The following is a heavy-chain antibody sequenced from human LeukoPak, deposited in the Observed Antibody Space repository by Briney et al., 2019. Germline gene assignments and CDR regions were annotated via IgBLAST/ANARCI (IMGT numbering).Heavy chain of an antibody. D-gene: IGHD4-17*01. CDR3: ARVSGDHSLDY. CDR2: IYYSGST. V-gene: IGHV4-59*01. Sequence: SETLSLTCTVSGGSISSYYWSWIRQPPGKGLEWIGYIYYSGSTNYNPSLKSRVTISVDTSKNQFSLKLSSVTAADTAVYYCARVSGDHSLDYWGQGTLVTVSS. CDR1: GGSISSYY. J-gene: IGHJ4*02.